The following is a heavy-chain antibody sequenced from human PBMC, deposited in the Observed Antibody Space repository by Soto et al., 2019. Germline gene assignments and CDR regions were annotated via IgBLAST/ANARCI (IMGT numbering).Heavy chain of an antibody. CDR3: ARVPRGSLGATYYDY. D-gene: IGHD1-26*01. CDR1: GGSVISGSYY. Sequence: PSETLSLTCTVSGGSVISGSYYFICIRQPPGKGLELIGYIYYSGSTNYNPSLKSRVTISVDTSKNQFSLKLSSVTAADTAVYYCARVPRGSLGATYYDYWGQGTLVTVSS. V-gene: IGHV4-61*01. CDR2: IYYSGST. J-gene: IGHJ4*02.